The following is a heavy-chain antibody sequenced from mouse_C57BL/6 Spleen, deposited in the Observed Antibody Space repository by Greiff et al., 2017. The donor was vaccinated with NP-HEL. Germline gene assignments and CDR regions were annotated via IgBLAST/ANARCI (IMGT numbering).Heavy chain of an antibody. D-gene: IGHD1-1*01. Sequence: EVKLVESGAELVRPGASVKLSCTASGFNIKDDYMHWVKQRPEQGLEWIGWIDPENGDTEYASKFQGQATITADTSSNTAYLQLSSLTSEDTAVYYCTLYYYGSSLDYWGQGTTLTVSS. CDR1: GFNIKDDY. CDR3: TLYYYGSSLDY. J-gene: IGHJ2*01. V-gene: IGHV14-4*01. CDR2: IDPENGDT.